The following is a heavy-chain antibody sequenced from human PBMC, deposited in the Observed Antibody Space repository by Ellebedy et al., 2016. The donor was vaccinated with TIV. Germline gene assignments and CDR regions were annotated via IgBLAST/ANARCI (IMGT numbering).Heavy chain of an antibody. V-gene: IGHV1-2*06. CDR2: INPHSGGT. D-gene: IGHD1-14*01. CDR3: ARGSGNYYYYGFDV. Sequence: AASVKVSCKASGYSFTAYYIHWVRQAPGQGLEWMGRINPHSGGTNFAQRFQGKVTMTRDTSISTAYVELSSLKSDDTAIYFCARGSGNYYYYGFDVWGQGTTVTVSS. J-gene: IGHJ6*02. CDR1: GYSFTAYY.